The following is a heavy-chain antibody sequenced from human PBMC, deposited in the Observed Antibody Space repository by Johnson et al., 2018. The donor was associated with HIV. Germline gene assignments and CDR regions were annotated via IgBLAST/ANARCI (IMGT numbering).Heavy chain of an antibody. J-gene: IGHJ3*02. V-gene: IGHV3-30-3*01. Sequence: QVQLVESGGGVVQPGRSLRLSCAASGFTFSSYAMHWVRQAPGKGLEWVAVISYDGSNKYYADSVKGRFTISRDDSKNTLYLQMNSPKTEDTAVYYCTTDVYWDIWGQGTMVTVSS. CDR3: TTDVYWDI. CDR2: ISYDGSNK. D-gene: IGHD5/OR15-5a*01. CDR1: GFTFSSYA.